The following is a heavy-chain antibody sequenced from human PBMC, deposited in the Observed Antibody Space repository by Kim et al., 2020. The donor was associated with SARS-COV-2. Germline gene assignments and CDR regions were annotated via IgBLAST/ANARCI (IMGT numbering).Heavy chain of an antibody. CDR2: T. Sequence: TYYNPSLKSRVTISVDRSKSLFSLNVSSVTAAYTAVYYCARVTAAALFDYWGQGTLVTVSS. D-gene: IGHD6-13*01. CDR3: ARVTAAALFDY. V-gene: IGHV4-30-2*01. J-gene: IGHJ4*02.